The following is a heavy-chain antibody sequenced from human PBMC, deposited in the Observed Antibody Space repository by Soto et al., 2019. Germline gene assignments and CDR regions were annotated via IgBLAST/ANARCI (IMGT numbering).Heavy chain of an antibody. V-gene: IGHV1-3*01. CDR3: ARDDSGFSGSHYIDYFNY. D-gene: IGHD1-26*01. J-gene: IGHJ4*02. CDR2: INAGNGNT. Sequence: ASVKVSCKASGYTFTSYAMHWVRKAPGQRLEWMGWINAGNGNTKYSQKFQGRVTFTRDTSAGTVYMQLSSLTSEDTAVYYCARDDSGFSGSHYIDYFNYWGQGALVTVSS. CDR1: GYTFTSYA.